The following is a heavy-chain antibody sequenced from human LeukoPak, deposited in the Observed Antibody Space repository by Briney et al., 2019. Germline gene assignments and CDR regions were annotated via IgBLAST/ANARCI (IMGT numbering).Heavy chain of an antibody. CDR1: GGSFSGYY. D-gene: IGHD5-18*01. CDR3: ARDRRYTAMGSFDY. V-gene: IGHV4-34*01. J-gene: IGHJ4*02. Sequence: PSETLSLTCAVYGGSFSGYYWSWIRQPPGKGLEWIGEINHSGSTNYNPSLKSRVTISVDTSKNQFSLKLSSVTAADTAVYYCARDRRYTAMGSFDYWGQGTLVAVSS. CDR2: INHSGST.